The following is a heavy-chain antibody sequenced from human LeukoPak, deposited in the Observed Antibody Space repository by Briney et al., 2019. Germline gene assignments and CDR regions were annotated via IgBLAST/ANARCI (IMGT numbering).Heavy chain of an antibody. V-gene: IGHV3-48*03. J-gene: IGHJ6*02. D-gene: IGHD3-9*01. Sequence: PGGSLRLSCAASGFTFSSYEMNWVRQAPGKGLEWVSCISSSGSTIYYADSVKGRFTISRDNAKNSLYLQMNSLRAEDTAVYYCARDPRNVLRYFDWFSARPPYGMDVWGQGTTVTVSS. CDR2: ISSSGSTI. CDR3: ARDPRNVLRYFDWFSARPPYGMDV. CDR1: GFTFSSYE.